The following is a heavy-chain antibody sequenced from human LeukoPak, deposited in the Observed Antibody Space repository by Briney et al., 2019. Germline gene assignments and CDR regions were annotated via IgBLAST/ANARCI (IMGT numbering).Heavy chain of an antibody. CDR2: ISGSGGST. CDR3: ARGEYYYYMDV. Sequence: GGSLRLSCAASGFTFSSYAMSWVRQAPGKGLEWVSAISGSGGSTYYADSVKGRFTISRDNAKNSLYLQMNSLRAEDTAVYYCARGEYYYYMDVWGKGTTVTVSS. CDR1: GFTFSSYA. V-gene: IGHV3-23*01. J-gene: IGHJ6*03.